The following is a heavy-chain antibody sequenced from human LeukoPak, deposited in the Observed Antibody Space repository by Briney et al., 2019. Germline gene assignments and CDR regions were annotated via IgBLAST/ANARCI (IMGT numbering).Heavy chain of an antibody. J-gene: IGHJ5*02. CDR1: GFTFSNYW. CDR2: INTDGNIT. Sequence: PGGSLRLSCAASGFTFSNYWMHWVRQAPGKGPVWVSRINTDGNITTYAGSVKGRFTISRDNAKNSLYLQMNSLRAEDTAVYYCAREEQGYNWFDPWGQGTLVTVSS. V-gene: IGHV3-74*01. D-gene: IGHD1/OR15-1a*01. CDR3: AREEQGYNWFDP.